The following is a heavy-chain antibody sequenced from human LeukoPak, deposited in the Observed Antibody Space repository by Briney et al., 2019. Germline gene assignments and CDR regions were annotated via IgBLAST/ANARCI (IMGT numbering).Heavy chain of an antibody. J-gene: IGHJ4*02. CDR3: ARESELLSGLDY. Sequence: PGGSLRLSCAASGFTFSSYAMHWVRQAPGKGLEWVAVISYDGSNKYYADSVKGRFTISRDNSKNTLYLQMNSLRAEDTAVYYCARESELLSGLDYWGQGTLVTVSS. CDR1: GFTFSSYA. D-gene: IGHD1-26*01. CDR2: ISYDGSNK. V-gene: IGHV3-30-3*01.